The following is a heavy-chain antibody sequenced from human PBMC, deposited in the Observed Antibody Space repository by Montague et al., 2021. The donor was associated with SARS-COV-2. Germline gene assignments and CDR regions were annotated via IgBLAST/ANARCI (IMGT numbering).Heavy chain of an antibody. D-gene: IGHD3-10*01. CDR1: GFTVSSNY. Sequence: SLRLSCAASGFTVSSNYMSWVRQAPGKGLEWVSVIYSGGSTYYADSVKGRFTISRHNSKNTLYLQMNSLRAEDTGVYYCARDLTYGSGRSYYYYGMDVWGQGTTVTVSS. CDR3: ARDLTYGSGRSYYYYGMDV. CDR2: IYSGGST. J-gene: IGHJ6*02. V-gene: IGHV3-53*04.